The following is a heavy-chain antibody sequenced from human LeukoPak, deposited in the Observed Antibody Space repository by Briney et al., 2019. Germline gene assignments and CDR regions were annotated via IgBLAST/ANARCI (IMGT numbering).Heavy chain of an antibody. Sequence: GRAQRLSGAASGSTFSSYGMHWLRQAPGKGLEWVADIWYDGSNKYYGGSVKGRFTISRNNSKTTLYLQVNSLRAEDTAVYYCARVLGGSAPLPDYWGQGTLVTVSS. V-gene: IGHV3-33*01. D-gene: IGHD6-25*01. J-gene: IGHJ4*02. CDR2: IWYDGSNK. CDR3: ARVLGGSAPLPDY. CDR1: GSTFSSYG.